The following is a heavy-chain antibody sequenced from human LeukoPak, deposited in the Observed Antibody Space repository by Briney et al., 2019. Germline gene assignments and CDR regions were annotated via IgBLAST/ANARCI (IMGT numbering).Heavy chain of an antibody. Sequence: ESGPTLVNPTETLTLTCTCSGFSVSPSGWAVGWIRQPPGKAHEWLGHIYWNDDDRYSTSLKSRLTITRDTSENQVVLTMTNMDPVDTATYYCAHLTTSAFYYDFGGQGALVTVSA. CDR1: GFSVSPSGWA. CDR2: IYWNDDD. J-gene: IGHJ4*02. D-gene: IGHD1-1*01. CDR3: AHLTTSAFYYDF. V-gene: IGHV2-5*01.